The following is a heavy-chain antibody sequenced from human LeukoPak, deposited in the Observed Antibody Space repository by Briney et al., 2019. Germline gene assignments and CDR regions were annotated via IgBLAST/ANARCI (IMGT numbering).Heavy chain of an antibody. CDR2: ISGSGGST. J-gene: IGHJ4*02. Sequence: GGSLRLSCAASGFTFSSYAMSWVRQAPGKGLEWVSAISGSGGSTYYADSVKGRFTISRDNSKNTLYLQMNSLRAEDTAVYYCAKGPLGYCSSTSCQYFDYWGQGTLVTVSS. V-gene: IGHV3-23*01. CDR1: GFTFSSYA. CDR3: AKGPLGYCSSTSCQYFDY. D-gene: IGHD2-2*01.